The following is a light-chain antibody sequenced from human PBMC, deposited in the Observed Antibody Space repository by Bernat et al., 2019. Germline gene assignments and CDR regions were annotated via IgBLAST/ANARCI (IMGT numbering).Light chain of an antibody. CDR2: EVT. Sequence: QSALTQPASVSGSPGQSITISCTGTISDIWSYNVVSWYQQHPGKAPKLVIYEVTKRPSGVSERFSGSKSANTASLTISGLQPEDEAHYYCCSYAGHPIYVLFGGGTKLTVL. CDR3: CSYAGHPIYVL. J-gene: IGLJ3*02. V-gene: IGLV2-23*02. CDR1: ISDIWSYNV.